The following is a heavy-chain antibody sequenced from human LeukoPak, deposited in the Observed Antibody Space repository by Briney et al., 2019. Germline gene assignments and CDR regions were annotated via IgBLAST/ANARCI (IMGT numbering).Heavy chain of an antibody. D-gene: IGHD3-10*01. CDR3: ARGLVRGVIPPVRRWFDP. CDR2: INHSGST. V-gene: IGHV4-34*01. CDR1: GVSFSGYY. Sequence: SETLSLTCAVYGVSFSGYYWSWIRQPPGKGLEWIGEINHSGSTNYNPSLKSRVTISVDTSKNQFSLKLSSVTAADTAVYYCARGLVRGVIPPVRRWFDPWGQGTLVTVSS. J-gene: IGHJ5*02.